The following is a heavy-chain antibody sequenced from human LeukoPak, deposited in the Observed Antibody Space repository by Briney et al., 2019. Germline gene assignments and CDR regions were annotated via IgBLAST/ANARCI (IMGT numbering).Heavy chain of an antibody. Sequence: ASVKVSCRASGCTFTNYYMHWVRQAPGQGLEWMGIINPSGGSTTYAQKFQDRVTMTRDMSTSTVYMELSSLRSEDTAVYYCARNRWLDCWGQGTLVTVPS. CDR1: GCTFTNYY. J-gene: IGHJ4*02. CDR3: ARNRWLDC. D-gene: IGHD5-24*01. V-gene: IGHV1-46*01. CDR2: INPSGGST.